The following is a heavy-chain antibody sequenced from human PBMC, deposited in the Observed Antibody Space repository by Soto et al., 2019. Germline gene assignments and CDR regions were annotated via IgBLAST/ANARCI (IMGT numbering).Heavy chain of an antibody. V-gene: IGHV3-15*07. Sequence: GGSLRLSCAASGFTFSNAWMNWVRQAPGKGLEWVGRIKSKTDGGTTDYAAPVKGRFTISRDDSKNTLYLQMNSLKTEDTAVYYCTTDLPGGWYSYVRYYGMDVWGQGTTVTVSS. J-gene: IGHJ6*02. CDR2: IKSKTDGGTT. CDR1: GFTFSNAW. D-gene: IGHD6-19*01. CDR3: TTDLPGGWYSYVRYYGMDV.